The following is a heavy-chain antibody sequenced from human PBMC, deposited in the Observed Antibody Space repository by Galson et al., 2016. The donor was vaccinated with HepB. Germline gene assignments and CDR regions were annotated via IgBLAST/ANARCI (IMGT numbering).Heavy chain of an antibody. D-gene: IGHD3-9*01. CDR3: ARGSEILTGYYAY. Sequence: SVKVSCKASGGTFNTYAISWVRQAPGQGLEWMGGIIPMLGTATYAQKFQGRVTITADESTSTAYMDLSSLRSEDTALYYWARGSEILTGYYAYWGQGTLITVSS. CDR2: IIPMLGTA. V-gene: IGHV1-69*13. J-gene: IGHJ4*02. CDR1: GGTFNTYA.